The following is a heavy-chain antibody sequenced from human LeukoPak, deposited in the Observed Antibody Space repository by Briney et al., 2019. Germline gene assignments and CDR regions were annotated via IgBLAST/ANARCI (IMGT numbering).Heavy chain of an antibody. CDR2: IIPIFGTA. J-gene: IGHJ4*02. CDR3: ARAPDILSPFDY. CDR1: GGTFSSYA. V-gene: IGHV1-69*06. D-gene: IGHD3-9*01. Sequence: SVKVSCKASGGTFSSYAISWVRQAPGQGLEWMGGIIPIFGTANYAQKFQGRVTITADKSTSTAYMELSSLRSEDTAVYYCARAPDILSPFDYWGQGTLVTVSS.